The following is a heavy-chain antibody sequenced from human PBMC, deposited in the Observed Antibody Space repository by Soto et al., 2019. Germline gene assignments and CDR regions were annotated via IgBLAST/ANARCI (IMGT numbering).Heavy chain of an antibody. J-gene: IGHJ4*02. Sequence: EVQLLESGGGLVQPGGSLRLSCAASGFTFSSYAMSWVRQAPGKGLEWVSAISGSGGSTYYADSVKGRFTISRDNSKNTLYLQMNSLRAEYTAVYYCAPASGYDSSGYWGQGTLVTVSS. CDR1: GFTFSSYA. V-gene: IGHV3-23*01. CDR3: APASGYDSSGY. D-gene: IGHD3-22*01. CDR2: ISGSGGST.